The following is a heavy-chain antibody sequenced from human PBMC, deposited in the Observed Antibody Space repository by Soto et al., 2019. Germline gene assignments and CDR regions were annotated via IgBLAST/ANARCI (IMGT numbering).Heavy chain of an antibody. J-gene: IGHJ6*03. V-gene: IGHV3-53*04. Sequence: EVQLVESGGGLVQPGGSLRLSCAASGFTVSSNYMSWVRQAPGKGLEWVSVIYSGGSTYYADSVKGRFTISRHNSKNTLYLQMNSLRAEDTAVYYCARDRPPRAKVYSRDYYYYIDVWGKGTTVTVSS. CDR1: GFTVSSNY. CDR2: IYSGGST. D-gene: IGHD2-21*01. CDR3: ARDRPPRAKVYSRDYYYYIDV.